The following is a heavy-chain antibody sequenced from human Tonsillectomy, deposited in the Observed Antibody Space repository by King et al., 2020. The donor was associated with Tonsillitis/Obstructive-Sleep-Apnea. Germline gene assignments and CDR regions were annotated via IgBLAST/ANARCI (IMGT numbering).Heavy chain of an antibody. Sequence: QLVQSGTEVKKPGESLKISCEGSGYSFTSYWIGWVRQMPGEGLEWMGIISPGDSDTQYSPSFHGRVSISADKSISPAYLQWTSLKASDTAIYYCARLTFYCSGGSCYPDAFDIWGQGTMVTVSS. D-gene: IGHD2-15*01. V-gene: IGHV5-51*01. CDR2: ISPGDSDT. J-gene: IGHJ3*02. CDR1: GYSFTSYW. CDR3: ARLTFYCSGGSCYPDAFDI.